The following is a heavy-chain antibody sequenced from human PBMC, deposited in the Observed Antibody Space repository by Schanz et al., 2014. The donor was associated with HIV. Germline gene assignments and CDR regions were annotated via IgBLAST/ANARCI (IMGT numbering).Heavy chain of an antibody. CDR2: ISGNGDSA. J-gene: IGHJ4*02. Sequence: VQLVESGGGLVQPGGFLRLTRAASRFTFSRSVLLWVRQTPDKGLEWVSSISGNGDSAYYADSVNGRFTISRDNSKNTLYLQMTTLRCVFTAVYYCAKPEYDSRGNSPRKLEDWGKGTLVTVSS. CDR1: RFTFSRSV. V-gene: IGHV3-23*04. CDR3: AKPEYDSRGNSPRKLED. D-gene: IGHD3-22*01.